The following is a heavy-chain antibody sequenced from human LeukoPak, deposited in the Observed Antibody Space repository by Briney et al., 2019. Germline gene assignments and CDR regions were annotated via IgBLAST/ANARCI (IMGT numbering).Heavy chain of an antibody. CDR1: GFTFSSYA. V-gene: IGHV3-23*01. CDR3: AKGVYDYVWGSYRPSDY. Sequence: GGSLRLSCAASGFTFSSYAMSWVRQAPGEGPEWVSAISVSGGSTYYADSVKGRFTISRDNSKNTLYLQMNSLRAEDTAVYYCAKGVYDYVWGSYRPSDYWGQGTLVTVSS. D-gene: IGHD3-16*02. J-gene: IGHJ4*02. CDR2: ISVSGGST.